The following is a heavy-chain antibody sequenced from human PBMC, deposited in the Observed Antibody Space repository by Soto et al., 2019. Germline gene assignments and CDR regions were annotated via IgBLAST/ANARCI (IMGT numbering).Heavy chain of an antibody. D-gene: IGHD2-15*01. Sequence: QVQLVQSGAEVKKPGSSVKVSCKASGGTFSSYAISWVRQAPGQGLEWMGGIIPIFGTANYAQKFQGRVTITADESTRTAYVELSSLRSEDTAVYYCASQRGWAEVLAQFDYWGQGTLVTVSS. J-gene: IGHJ4*02. CDR1: GGTFSSYA. V-gene: IGHV1-69*01. CDR2: IIPIFGTA. CDR3: ASQRGWAEVLAQFDY.